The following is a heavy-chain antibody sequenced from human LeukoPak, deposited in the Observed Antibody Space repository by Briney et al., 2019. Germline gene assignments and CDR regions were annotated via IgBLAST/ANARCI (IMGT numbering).Heavy chain of an antibody. V-gene: IGHV3-33*01. Sequence: GGSLRLSCAASPVTFSGYGMHWVRQAPGKGLEWVAVIWSDGNTKFYADSVKGRFTISRDNSNNMLYLQANGLRAEDTAMYFCTRDDANRAFDIWGQGTMVTVSS. J-gene: IGHJ3*02. CDR3: TRDDANRAFDI. CDR1: PVTFSGYG. CDR2: IWSDGNTK.